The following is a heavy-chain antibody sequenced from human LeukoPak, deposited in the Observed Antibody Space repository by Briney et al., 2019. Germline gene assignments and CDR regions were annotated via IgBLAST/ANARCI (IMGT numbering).Heavy chain of an antibody. Sequence: SETLSLTCTVSGGPISSGGYYWSWIRQHPGKGLEWIGYIYYSGSTYYNPSLKSRVTISVDTSKNQFSLKLSSVTAADTAVYYCAQSYNWNYYYWGQGTLVTVSS. V-gene: IGHV4-31*03. D-gene: IGHD1-1*01. J-gene: IGHJ4*02. CDR2: IYYSGST. CDR1: GGPISSGGYY. CDR3: AQSYNWNYYY.